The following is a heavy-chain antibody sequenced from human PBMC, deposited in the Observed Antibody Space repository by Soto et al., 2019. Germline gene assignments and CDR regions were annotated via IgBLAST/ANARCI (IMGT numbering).Heavy chain of an antibody. CDR2: ISYDGSNK. CDR1: GFTFSSYG. Sequence: QVQLVESGGGVVQPGRSLRLSCAASGFTFSSYGMHWVRRAPGKGLEWVAVISYDGSNKYYADSVKGRFTISRDNSKNTLYLQMNSLRAEDTAVYYCATGDIVVVPAAIFYWGQGTLVTVSS. J-gene: IGHJ4*02. D-gene: IGHD2-2*01. V-gene: IGHV3-30*03. CDR3: ATGDIVVVPAAIFY.